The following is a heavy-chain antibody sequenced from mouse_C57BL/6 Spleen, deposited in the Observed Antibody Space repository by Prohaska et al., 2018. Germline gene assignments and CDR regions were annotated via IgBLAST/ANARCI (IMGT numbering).Heavy chain of an antibody. J-gene: IGHJ4*01. D-gene: IGHD3-2*02. V-gene: IGHV1-22*01. CDR1: GYTFTDYN. Sequence: PGASVKMSCKASGYTFTDYNMHWVKQSHGKSLEWIGYINPNNGGTSYNQKFKGKATLTVNKSSSTAYMELRSLTSEDSAVYYCARSLDSSGYNYAMDYWGQGTSVTVSS. CDR2: INPNNGGT. CDR3: ARSLDSSGYNYAMDY.